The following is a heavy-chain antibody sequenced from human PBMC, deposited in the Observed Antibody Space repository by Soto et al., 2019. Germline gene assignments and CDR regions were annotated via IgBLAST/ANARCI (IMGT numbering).Heavy chain of an antibody. V-gene: IGHV4-31*03. J-gene: IGHJ4*02. Sequence: NPSETLSLPCTVSGGSISRGGYYWRWIRQHQGKGLEWIGYIYYSGCTYYNPSLNSRFTISVDRSKNQFSLKLSSVTAADTAVYYCAREPLTWGQGTLVTVSS. CDR3: AREPLT. CDR1: GGSISRGGYY. CDR2: IYYSGCT.